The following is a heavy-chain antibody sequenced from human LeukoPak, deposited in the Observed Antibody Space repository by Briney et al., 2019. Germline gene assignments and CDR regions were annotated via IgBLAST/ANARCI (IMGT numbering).Heavy chain of an antibody. D-gene: IGHD3-16*02. V-gene: IGHV3-48*01. CDR1: GFTFSSYS. J-gene: IGHJ6*03. CDR3: AKESIVYYYYYMDV. CDR2: ISSSSSTI. Sequence: GGSPRLSCAASGFTFSSYSMNWVRQAPGKGLEWVSYISSSSSTIYYADSVKGRFTISRDNSKNTLYVQMNSLRPEDTAVYYCAKESIVYYYYYMDVWGKGTTVTVSS.